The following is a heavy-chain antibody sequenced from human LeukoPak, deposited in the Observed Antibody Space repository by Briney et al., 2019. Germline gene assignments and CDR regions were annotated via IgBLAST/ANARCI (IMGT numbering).Heavy chain of an antibody. J-gene: IGHJ6*02. CDR3: ARHGNSNYRGYYYYYGMDV. D-gene: IGHD4-11*01. CDR2: INHSGST. Sequence: SETLSLTCAVYGGSFSGYYWSWIRQPPGKGLEWIGEINHSGSTNYNPSLKSRVTISVDTSKNQFSLKLSSVTAADTAVYYCARHGNSNYRGYYYYYGMDVWGQGTTVTVSS. CDR1: GGSFSGYY. V-gene: IGHV4-34*01.